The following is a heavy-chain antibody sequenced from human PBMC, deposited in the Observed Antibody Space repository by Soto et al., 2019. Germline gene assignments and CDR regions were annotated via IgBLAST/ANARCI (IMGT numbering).Heavy chain of an antibody. CDR3: AGDWRYSSGWSPPGY. V-gene: IGHV1-69*13. Sequence: WAAVKVSCKASGRTFSSYAISWVRQAPGQGLEWMGGIIPIFGTANYAQKFQGRVTITADESTSTAYMELSSLRSEDTAVYYCAGDWRYSSGWSPPGYWGQGTLVTVSS. CDR2: IIPIFGTA. CDR1: GRTFSSYA. D-gene: IGHD6-19*01. J-gene: IGHJ4*02.